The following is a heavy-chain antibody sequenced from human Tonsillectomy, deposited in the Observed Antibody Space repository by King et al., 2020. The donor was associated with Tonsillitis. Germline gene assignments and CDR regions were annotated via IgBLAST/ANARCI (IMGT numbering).Heavy chain of an antibody. CDR3: ARAHRSGYHTWGMDV. CDR1: GFTFSSYD. CDR2: IGTAGDT. Sequence: VQLVEFGGGLVQPGGSLRLSCAASGFTFSSYDMHWVRQVTGKGLEWVSAIGTAGDTYYPGSVKGRFTISRANAKNSLYLQMNSLRAGDTAVYYCARAHRSGYHTWGMDVWGQGTTVTVSS. J-gene: IGHJ6*02. V-gene: IGHV3-13*01. D-gene: IGHD3-22*01.